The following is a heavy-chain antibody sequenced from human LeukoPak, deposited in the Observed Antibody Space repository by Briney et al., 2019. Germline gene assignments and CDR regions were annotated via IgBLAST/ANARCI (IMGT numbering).Heavy chain of an antibody. CDR2: IYYSGST. CDR1: GGSISSISSNNYH. CDR3: ARSPGLYDSNGYRQKNFDY. V-gene: IGHV4-39*07. D-gene: IGHD3-22*01. Sequence: SETLSLTCIVSGGSISSISSNNYHWGWIRQPQGKGLEWIGSIYYSGSTNYNTSLKSRVTISLDTSKKQFSLKLSSRTAADTAVYYCARSPGLYDSNGYRQKNFDYWGQGTLVTVSS. J-gene: IGHJ4*02.